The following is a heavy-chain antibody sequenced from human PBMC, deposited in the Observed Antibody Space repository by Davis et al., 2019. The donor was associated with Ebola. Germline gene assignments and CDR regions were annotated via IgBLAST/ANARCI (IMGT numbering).Heavy chain of an antibody. CDR1: GGSISSYY. CDR3: ARLDIAALDY. Sequence: MPSETLSPTCTVSGGSISSYYWGWIRQPPGKGLEWIGSIYYSGSTYYNPSLKSRVTISVDTSKNQFSLKLSSVTAADTAVYYCARLDIAALDYWGQGTLVTVSS. J-gene: IGHJ4*02. CDR2: IYYSGST. D-gene: IGHD6-13*01. V-gene: IGHV4-39*01.